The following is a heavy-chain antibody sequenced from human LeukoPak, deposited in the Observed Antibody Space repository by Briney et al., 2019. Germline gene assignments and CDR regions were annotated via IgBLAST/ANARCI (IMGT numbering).Heavy chain of an antibody. J-gene: IGHJ4*02. CDR2: ISAGGTRS. CDR1: GFTFSDYY. V-gene: IGHV3-23*01. Sequence: GGSLRFSCAASGFTFSDYYMSWIGQAPGKGLELFSGISAGGTRSYYTNFVRGGFTIFGDNSMDTVYLQMTSLKAEDTGVYYGAKYAMRETFFGDYWGQGTLVAVSS. CDR3: AKYAMRETFFGDY. D-gene: IGHD3-3*01.